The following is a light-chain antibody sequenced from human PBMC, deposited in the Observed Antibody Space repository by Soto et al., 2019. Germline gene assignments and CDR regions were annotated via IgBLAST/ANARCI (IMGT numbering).Light chain of an antibody. J-gene: IGKJ1*01. Sequence: DIQMTQFPSTLXASVGXXVTXTXRXSQSISSWLAWYQQKPGKAPKFLIYKASTLERGVPSRFSGSGSGTEFTLTISSLQPDDFATYYCQQYNNYSRTFGQGTRVEIK. V-gene: IGKV1-5*03. CDR1: QSISSW. CDR2: KAS. CDR3: QQYNNYSRT.